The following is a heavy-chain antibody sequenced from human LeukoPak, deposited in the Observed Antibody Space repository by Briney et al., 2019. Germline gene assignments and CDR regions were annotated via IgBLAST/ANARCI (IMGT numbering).Heavy chain of an antibody. Sequence: SETLSLTCAVYGGSFSGYYWSWIRQPPGKGLEWIGEINHSGSTNYNPSLKSRVTISVDTSKSQFSLKLSSVTAADTAVYYCARGALRFLEWLLAPAYYYYGMDVWGQGTTVTVSS. V-gene: IGHV4-34*01. D-gene: IGHD3-3*01. J-gene: IGHJ6*02. CDR3: ARGALRFLEWLLAPAYYYYGMDV. CDR1: GGSFSGYY. CDR2: INHSGST.